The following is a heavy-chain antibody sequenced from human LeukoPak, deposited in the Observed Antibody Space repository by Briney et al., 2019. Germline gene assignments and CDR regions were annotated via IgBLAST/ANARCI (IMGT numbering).Heavy chain of an antibody. V-gene: IGHV3-48*04. J-gene: IGHJ4*02. Sequence: PGGSLRLSCAASGFTFSSYSMNWVRQAPGKGLEWVSYISSSSSTIYYADSVKGRFTISRDNAKNSLDLQMNSLRAEDTAVYYCARWICGSTSCYYDYWGQGTLVTVSS. CDR3: ARWICGSTSCYYDY. CDR1: GFTFSSYS. CDR2: ISSSSSTI. D-gene: IGHD2-2*01.